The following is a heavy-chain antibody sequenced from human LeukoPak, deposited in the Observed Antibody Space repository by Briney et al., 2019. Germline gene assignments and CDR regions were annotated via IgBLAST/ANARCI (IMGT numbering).Heavy chain of an antibody. CDR2: IAYDGSRA. CDR1: GFTFGGYG. V-gene: IGHV3-33*01. D-gene: IGHD1-14*01. Sequence: GGSLRLSCAGSGFTFGGYGMHWFRQTPGKGLEWVAVIAYDGSRAFYADSVKGRFTISRDNSKNTMSVQMDDLRADDTAVYYCTRYNNDHFDYWGQGTLVTVSS. CDR3: TRYNNDHFDY. J-gene: IGHJ4*02.